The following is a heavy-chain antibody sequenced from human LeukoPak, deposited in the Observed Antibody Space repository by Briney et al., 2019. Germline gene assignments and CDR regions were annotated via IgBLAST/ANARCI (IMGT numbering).Heavy chain of an antibody. Sequence: PGGSLRLPCAASGFTFSSYGMHWVRQAPGKGLEWVAVISYDGSNKYYADSVKGRFTISRDNSKNTLYLQMNSLRAEDTAVYYCAKDGELWFGELSPFDYWGQGTLVTVSS. J-gene: IGHJ4*02. CDR2: ISYDGSNK. D-gene: IGHD3-10*01. CDR1: GFTFSSYG. CDR3: AKDGELWFGELSPFDY. V-gene: IGHV3-30*18.